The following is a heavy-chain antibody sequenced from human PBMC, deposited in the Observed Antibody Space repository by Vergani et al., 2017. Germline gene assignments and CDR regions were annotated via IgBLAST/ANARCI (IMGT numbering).Heavy chain of an antibody. CDR2: IYYSRTT. D-gene: IGHD4-17*01. CDR3: ACGPYGDYVDGAFDI. Sequence: QVQLQESGPGLVKPSQTLSLTCTVSGGSISSGDYYWSWIRQPPGKGLGWIGYIYYSRTTYYNPSLKSRVTISVDTSKNQFSLKLSSVTAADTAVYYCACGPYGDYVDGAFDIWGQGTMVTVSS. CDR1: GGSISSGDYY. J-gene: IGHJ3*02. V-gene: IGHV4-30-4*01.